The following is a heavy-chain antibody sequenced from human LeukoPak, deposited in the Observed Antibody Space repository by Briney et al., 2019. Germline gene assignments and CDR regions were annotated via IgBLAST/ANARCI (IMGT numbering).Heavy chain of an antibody. D-gene: IGHD2-8*01. CDR3: ASGVLPHDY. Sequence: PGGSLRLSCAASGFSFSNYWMNWVRQAPGKGLEWVANIKEDGSERYYVDSVKGRFTISRDNAKNSLYLQMNSLRAEDTAVYYCASGVLPHDYWGQGTLVTVSS. V-gene: IGHV3-7*01. CDR1: GFSFSNYW. J-gene: IGHJ4*02. CDR2: IKEDGSER.